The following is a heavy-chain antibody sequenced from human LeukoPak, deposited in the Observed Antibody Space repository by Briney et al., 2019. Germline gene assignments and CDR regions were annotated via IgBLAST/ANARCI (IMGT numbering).Heavy chain of an antibody. J-gene: IGHJ5*02. CDR1: GYSFTDKY. Sequence: RASVKVSCKASGYSFTDKYMHWVRQAPGQGLEWMGWINPNSGGTNYARKFQGRVTMTTDTSMSTAYMELSRLTSDDTAVYYCARAGGRSWFDPWGQGTLVTVSS. CDR3: ARAGGRSWFDP. V-gene: IGHV1-2*02. CDR2: INPNSGGT.